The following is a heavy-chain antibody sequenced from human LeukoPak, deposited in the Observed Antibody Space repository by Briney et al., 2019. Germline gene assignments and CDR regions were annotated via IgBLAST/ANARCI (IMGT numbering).Heavy chain of an antibody. J-gene: IGHJ4*02. D-gene: IGHD3-22*01. V-gene: IGHV3-48*04. CDR3: ARAEPSSGYDHDY. Sequence: GGSLRLSCAASGFTFSSYSMNWVRQALGKGLEWVSYISSSSSTIYHADSVKGRFTISRDNAKNSLYLQMNSLRAEDTAVYYCARAEPSSGYDHDYWGQGTLVTVSS. CDR2: ISSSSSTI. CDR1: GFTFSSYS.